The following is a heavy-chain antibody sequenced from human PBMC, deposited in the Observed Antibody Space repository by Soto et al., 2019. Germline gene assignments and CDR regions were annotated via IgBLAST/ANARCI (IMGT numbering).Heavy chain of an antibody. V-gene: IGHV1-46*01. J-gene: IGHJ4*02. Sequence: ASVKVSCKASGYTFTSYKMHWVRQAPGQGPEWVGVINPSDHRTTYAQKFQDRITMTTDTSTSTVYMELSSLRSDDTAMYYCARDSANWGPGTLVTVSS. CDR3: ARDSAN. CDR1: GYTFTSYK. CDR2: INPSDHRT.